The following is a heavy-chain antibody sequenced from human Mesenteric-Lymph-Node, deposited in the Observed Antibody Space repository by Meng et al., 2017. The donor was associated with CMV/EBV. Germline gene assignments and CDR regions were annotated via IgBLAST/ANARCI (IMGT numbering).Heavy chain of an antibody. CDR3: AKDRGGYYYDSSGPSDY. Sequence: GESLKISCAASGFTFSSYAMSWVRQAPGKGLEWVSAIGRSGDSTYYADSVKGRFTISRDNSKNTLYLQMNGLRAEDTAVYYCAKDRGGYYYDSSGPSDYWGQGTLVTVSS. D-gene: IGHD3-22*01. V-gene: IGHV3-23*01. CDR2: IGRSGDST. J-gene: IGHJ4*02. CDR1: GFTFSSYA.